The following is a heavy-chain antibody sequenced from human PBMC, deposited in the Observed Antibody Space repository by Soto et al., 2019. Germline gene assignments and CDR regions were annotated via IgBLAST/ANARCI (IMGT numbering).Heavy chain of an antibody. D-gene: IGHD1-26*01. CDR3: AREFYSGSYTHYYYGMDV. Sequence: ASVKVSCKASGYTFTSYGISWVRQAPGQGLEWMGWIGAYNGNTNYAQKLQGRVTMTTDTSTSTAYMELRSLRSDDTAVYYCAREFYSGSYTHYYYGMDVWGQGTTVTVSS. J-gene: IGHJ6*02. CDR2: IGAYNGNT. CDR1: GYTFTSYG. V-gene: IGHV1-18*01.